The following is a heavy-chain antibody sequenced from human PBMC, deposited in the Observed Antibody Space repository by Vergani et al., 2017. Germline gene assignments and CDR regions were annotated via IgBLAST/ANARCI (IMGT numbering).Heavy chain of an antibody. Sequence: QVQLQQWGAGPLKPSETLSLTCAVYGGSFSGYYWSWIRQPPGKGLEWIGEINHSGSTNYNPSLKSRVTISVDTSKNQFSLELSSVTAADTAVYYCARDSSGLYYMDVWGKGTTVTVSS. J-gene: IGHJ6*03. CDR2: INHSGST. CDR1: GGSFSGYY. D-gene: IGHD6-19*01. CDR3: ARDSSGLYYMDV. V-gene: IGHV4-34*01.